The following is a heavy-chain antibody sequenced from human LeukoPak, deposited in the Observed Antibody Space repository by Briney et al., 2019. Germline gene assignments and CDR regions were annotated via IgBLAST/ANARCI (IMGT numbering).Heavy chain of an antibody. Sequence: GASAKVSCKASGGTFSSYAISWVRQAPGQGLEWMGGIIPIFGTANYAQKFQGRVTITADESTSTAYMELSSLRSEDTAAYYCARGGWANWFDPWGQGTLVTVSS. J-gene: IGHJ5*02. D-gene: IGHD1-26*01. CDR3: ARGGWANWFDP. CDR1: GGTFSSYA. CDR2: IIPIFGTA. V-gene: IGHV1-69*13.